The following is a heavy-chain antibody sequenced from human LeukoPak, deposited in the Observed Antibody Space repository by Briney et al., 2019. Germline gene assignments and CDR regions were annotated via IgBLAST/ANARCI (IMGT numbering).Heavy chain of an antibody. CDR2: IYPGDSDT. CDR3: ARPSEYGDYYFDY. V-gene: IGHV5-51*01. CDR1: GYSFSSYW. J-gene: IGHJ4*02. Sequence: GESLKISCKGSGYSFSSYWIGWVRQMPGKGLEWMGIIYPGDSDTRYSPSFQGQVTISVDKSISTAYVQWSSLQASDTAMYYCARPSEYGDYYFDYWGQGTLVTVSS. D-gene: IGHD4-17*01.